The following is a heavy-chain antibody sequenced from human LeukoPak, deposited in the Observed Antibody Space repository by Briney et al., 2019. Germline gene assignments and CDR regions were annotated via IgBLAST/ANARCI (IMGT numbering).Heavy chain of an antibody. J-gene: IGHJ4*02. CDR3: ARGISSSSFPDY. D-gene: IGHD6-6*01. Sequence: PSQTLSLTCTVSGGSISSGGYYWSWTRQHPGKGLEWIGYIYYSGSTYYNPSLKSRVTISVDTSKNQFSLKLSSVTAADTAVYYCARGISSSSFPDYWGQGTLVTVSS. CDR2: IYYSGST. V-gene: IGHV4-31*03. CDR1: GGSISSGGYY.